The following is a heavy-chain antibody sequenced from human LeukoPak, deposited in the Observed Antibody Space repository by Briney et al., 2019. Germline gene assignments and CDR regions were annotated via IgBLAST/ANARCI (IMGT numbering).Heavy chain of an antibody. CDR2: MSPNSGDT. CDR3: ARGPPNWGYDY. V-gene: IGHV1-8*02. Sequence: ASVKVSCKASGYTFTSYGINWVRQATGQRPEWMGWMSPNSGDTGYAQKFQDRVTMTRNTSISTAYMELSSLRSDDTAVYYCARGPPNWGYDYWGPGTLVTVSS. J-gene: IGHJ4*02. D-gene: IGHD7-27*01. CDR1: GYTFTSYG.